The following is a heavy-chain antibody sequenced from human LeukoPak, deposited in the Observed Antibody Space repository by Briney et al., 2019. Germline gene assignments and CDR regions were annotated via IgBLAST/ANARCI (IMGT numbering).Heavy chain of an antibody. CDR3: AIPRHSLITVVWFDP. D-gene: IGHD3-10*01. CDR1: GGSISSSSYY. CDR2: MHYSGSS. V-gene: IGHV4-39*01. Sequence: SETLSLTCTVSGGSISSSSYYWGWIRQPPGKGLEWIGSMHYSGSSYYSPSLKSRVTISIDTSKNQFSLKLSSVAAADTAVYYCAIPRHSLITVVWFDPWGQGTLVTVSS. J-gene: IGHJ5*02.